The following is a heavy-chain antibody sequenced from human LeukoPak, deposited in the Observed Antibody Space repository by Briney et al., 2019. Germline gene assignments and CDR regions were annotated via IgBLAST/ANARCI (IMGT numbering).Heavy chain of an antibody. D-gene: IGHD6-19*01. CDR3: ARDPSSGWYLEYYFDY. V-gene: IGHV1-69*05. CDR1: GGTFSSYA. CDR2: IIPIFDTA. J-gene: IGHJ4*02. Sequence: GASVKVSCKASGGTFSSYAISWVRQAPGQGLEWMGRIIPIFDTANYAQKFQGRVTITTDESTSTAYMELSSLRSEDTAVYYCARDPSSGWYLEYYFDYWGQGTLVTVSS.